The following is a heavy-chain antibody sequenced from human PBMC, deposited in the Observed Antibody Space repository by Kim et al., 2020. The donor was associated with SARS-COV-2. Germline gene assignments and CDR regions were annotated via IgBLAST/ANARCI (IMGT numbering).Heavy chain of an antibody. V-gene: IGHV3-11*01. CDR1: GFTFSDYY. Sequence: GGSLRLSCAASGFTFSDYYMSWIRQAPGKGLEWVSYISSSGSTIYYADSVKGRFTISRDNAKNSLYLQMNSLRAEDTAVYYCARDPGIAVAGKPTDDYWGQGTLVTVSS. CDR3: ARDPGIAVAGKPTDDY. CDR2: ISSSGSTI. J-gene: IGHJ4*02. D-gene: IGHD6-19*01.